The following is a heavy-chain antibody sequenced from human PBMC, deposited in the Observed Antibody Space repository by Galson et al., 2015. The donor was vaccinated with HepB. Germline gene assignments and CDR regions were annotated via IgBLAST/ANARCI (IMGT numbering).Heavy chain of an antibody. J-gene: IGHJ6*02. D-gene: IGHD5-18*01. V-gene: IGHV1-69*13. CDR3: ARGSRGYSYRPTTLPAYYYYYGMDV. Sequence: SVKVSCKASGGTFSSYAISWVRQAPGQGLEWMGGIIPIFGTANYAQKFQGRVTITADESTGTAYMELSSLRSEDTAVYYCARGSRGYSYRPTTLPAYYYYYGMDVWGQGTTVTVSS. CDR2: IIPIFGTA. CDR1: GGTFSSYA.